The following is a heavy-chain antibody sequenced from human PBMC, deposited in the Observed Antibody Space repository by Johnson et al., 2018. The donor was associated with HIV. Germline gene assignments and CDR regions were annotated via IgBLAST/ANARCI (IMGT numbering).Heavy chain of an antibody. V-gene: IGHV3-30*03. J-gene: IGHJ3*02. CDR2: ISYDGSNK. CDR3: ATDLFSLILEDDAFDT. Sequence: VQLVESGGGVVQPGRSLRLSCVASGFTFSTYAMHWVRQAPGKGLEWVAVISYDGSNKYYADSVKDRFPIARADSTNTLYLQMNSLKIEDTAVYYCATDLFSLILEDDAFDTWGQGTMVTVSS. CDR1: GFTFSTYA.